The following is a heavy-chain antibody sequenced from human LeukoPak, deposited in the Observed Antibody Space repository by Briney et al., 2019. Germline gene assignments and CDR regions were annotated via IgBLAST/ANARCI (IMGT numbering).Heavy chain of an antibody. CDR2: VSASGYT. Sequence: PSETLSLTCTVSGGSISSGSYYWSWIRQPAGKGLEWIGRVSASGYTNYNPSLRSRITISVDTSKNQFSLELTSVTAADTAAYYCAKISGYSTSWTPDYWGQGTLVTVSS. CDR1: GGSISSGSYY. J-gene: IGHJ4*02. D-gene: IGHD6-13*01. CDR3: AKISGYSTSWTPDY. V-gene: IGHV4-61*02.